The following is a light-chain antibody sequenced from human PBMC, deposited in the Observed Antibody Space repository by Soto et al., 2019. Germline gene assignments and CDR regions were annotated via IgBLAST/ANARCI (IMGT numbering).Light chain of an antibody. Sequence: DIVMTQSPDSLTVSLGERATINCKSSQSLLYSSNNKTYLAWYQHRPGQSPKMLIFWASARESGVHDRFAGSGSETEFTLTISSLQAEDAAAYYCQQYYSDFFTFGQGTRLEIK. CDR1: QSLLYSSNNKTY. CDR3: QQYYSDFFT. J-gene: IGKJ2*01. CDR2: WAS. V-gene: IGKV4-1*01.